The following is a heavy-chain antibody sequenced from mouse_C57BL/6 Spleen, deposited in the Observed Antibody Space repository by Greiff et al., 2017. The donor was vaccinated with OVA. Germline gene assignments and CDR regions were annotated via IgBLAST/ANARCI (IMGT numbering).Heavy chain of an antibody. Sequence: VQLQQSGPELVKPGASVKISCKASGYTFTDYYMNWVKQSHGKSLEWIGDINPNNGGTSYNQKFKGKATLTVDKSSSTAYMELRSLTSEDSAVYYCARDGNYVGGFDYWGQGTTLTVSS. V-gene: IGHV1-26*01. CDR2: INPNNGGT. D-gene: IGHD2-1*01. J-gene: IGHJ2*01. CDR1: GYTFTDYY. CDR3: ARDGNYVGGFDY.